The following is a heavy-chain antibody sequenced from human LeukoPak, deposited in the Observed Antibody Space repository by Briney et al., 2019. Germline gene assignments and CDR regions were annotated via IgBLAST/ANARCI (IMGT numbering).Heavy chain of an antibody. J-gene: IGHJ4*02. CDR2: IYHSGRT. D-gene: IGHD6-6*01. CDR1: GYSISSGYY. CDR3: ARLYTSSSVTGDY. V-gene: IGHV4-38-2*02. Sequence: PSETLSLTCTVSGYSISSGYYWEWIRQPPRKGLEWIGSIYHSGRTHYNPSLQSLHTLQVETSKNQSSLKLSSVTAADTAVYYCARLYTSSSVTGDYWGQGALVTVSS.